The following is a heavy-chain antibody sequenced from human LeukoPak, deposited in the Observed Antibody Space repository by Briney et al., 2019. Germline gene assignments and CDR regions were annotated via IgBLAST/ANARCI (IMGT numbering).Heavy chain of an antibody. CDR3: TRGGGYDAFDI. V-gene: IGHV4-61*02. Sequence: SQTLSLXCTVSGGSISSGSHFWSWIRQPAGKGLEWIGRIHTSGTTNYNPSLKSRVTISIDRSKNQFSLKLSSVTATDTAMYYCTRGGGYDAFDIWGQGTMVTVSS. CDR2: IHTSGTT. D-gene: IGHD2-15*01. CDR1: GGSISSGSHF. J-gene: IGHJ3*02.